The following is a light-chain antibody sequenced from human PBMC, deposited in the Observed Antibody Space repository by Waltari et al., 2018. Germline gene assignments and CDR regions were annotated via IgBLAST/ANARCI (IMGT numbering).Light chain of an antibody. V-gene: IGLV3-21*02. J-gene: IGLJ3*02. Sequence: SYVLTQPPPVSVAPGPTARITCGGNNLGSKSVPWYQQKPGQAPVLVVYDDSDRPPGISERFSGSNAGNTATLTISRVEAGDEADYYCQVWDSSSDHWVFGGGTKLTVL. CDR1: NLGSKS. CDR2: DDS. CDR3: QVWDSSSDHWV.